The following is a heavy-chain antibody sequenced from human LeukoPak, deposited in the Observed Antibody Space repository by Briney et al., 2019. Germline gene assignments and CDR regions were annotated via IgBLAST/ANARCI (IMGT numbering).Heavy chain of an antibody. Sequence: PGGSLRLSCAACGLTFNHYAMSWVRQAPGKGLEWVSGINHLGHTFYADSVKGRFTISRDNSQNTLFLQMNSLRADDTAEYFCARDHGSQDSGAWYVFDYWGRGTLVTVSS. CDR2: INHLGHT. CDR3: ARDHGSQDSGAWYVFDY. V-gene: IGHV3-23*01. CDR1: GLTFNHYA. D-gene: IGHD6-19*01. J-gene: IGHJ4*02.